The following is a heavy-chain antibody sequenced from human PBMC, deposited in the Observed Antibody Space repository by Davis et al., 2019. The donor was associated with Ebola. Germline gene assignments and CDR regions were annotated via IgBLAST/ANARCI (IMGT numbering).Heavy chain of an antibody. Sequence: SETLSLTCAVYGGSFSGHYWSWIRQPPGKGLEWIGEITHGGSTNYSPSLKSRVTMSVDTSKNQFSLKLSSVTAADTAVYYCARVPRIYCSGGSCRSSKNYYYGMDVWGQGTTVTVSS. CDR2: ITHGGST. CDR1: GGSFSGHY. V-gene: IGHV4-34*01. J-gene: IGHJ6*02. CDR3: ARVPRIYCSGGSCRSSKNYYYGMDV. D-gene: IGHD2-15*01.